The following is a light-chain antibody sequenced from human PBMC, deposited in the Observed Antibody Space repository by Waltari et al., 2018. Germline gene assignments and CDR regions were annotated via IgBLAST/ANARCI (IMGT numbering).Light chain of an antibody. CDR1: QGISNY. CDR3: LQHHNHLWT. J-gene: IGKJ1*01. Sequence: DIQMTQSPSAMSASVGDRVTITCRASQGISNYLAWFPQKPGKVPKRLIDASSTLQSGVPSRFSGSGSGTEFTLTISSLQPEDFATYYCLQHHNHLWTFGQGTKVEIK. V-gene: IGKV1-17*03. CDR2: ASS.